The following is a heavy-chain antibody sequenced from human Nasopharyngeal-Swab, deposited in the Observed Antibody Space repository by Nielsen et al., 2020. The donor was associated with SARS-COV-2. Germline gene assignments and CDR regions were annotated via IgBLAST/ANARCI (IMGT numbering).Heavy chain of an antibody. D-gene: IGHD3-16*02. V-gene: IGHV3-23*01. CDR3: AKAEYDYVWESYRAAFDY. J-gene: IGHJ4*02. Sequence: WIRQPPGKGLEWVSAISGSGGSTYYADSVKGRFTISRDNSKNTLYLQMNSLRAEDTAVYYCAKAEYDYVWESYRAAFDYWGQGTLVTVSS. CDR2: ISGSGGST.